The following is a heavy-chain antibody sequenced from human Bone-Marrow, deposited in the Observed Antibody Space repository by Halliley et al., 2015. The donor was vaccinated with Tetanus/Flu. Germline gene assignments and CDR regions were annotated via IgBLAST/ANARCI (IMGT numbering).Heavy chain of an antibody. D-gene: IGHD5-18*01. CDR2: FYYRGST. V-gene: IGHV4-59*01. J-gene: IGHJ1*01. Sequence: WIGIFYYRGSTSSNPPLKSRVTISVDTSKNQFSLKLSSVTATDTAVYYCARDQRYGVYFQHWGQGTLVTVSS. CDR3: ARDQRYGVYFQH.